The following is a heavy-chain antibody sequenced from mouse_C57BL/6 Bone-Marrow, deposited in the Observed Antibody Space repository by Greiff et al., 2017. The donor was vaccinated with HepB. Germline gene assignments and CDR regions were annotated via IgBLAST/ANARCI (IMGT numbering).Heavy chain of an antibody. Sequence: QVQLQQSGAELARPGASVKLSCKASGYTFTSYGISWVKQRTGQGLEWIGEIYPRSGNTYYNEKFKGKATLTADKSSSTAYMELRSLTSEDSAVYFCARGPYYYGSSPFVYWGQGTLVTVSA. J-gene: IGHJ3*01. D-gene: IGHD1-1*01. V-gene: IGHV1-81*01. CDR2: IYPRSGNT. CDR1: GYTFTSYG. CDR3: ARGPYYYGSSPFVY.